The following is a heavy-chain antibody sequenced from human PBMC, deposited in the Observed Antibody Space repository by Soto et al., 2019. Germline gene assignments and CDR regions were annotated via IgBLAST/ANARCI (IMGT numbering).Heavy chain of an antibody. CDR1: WASFSSNTAA. CDR2: TYYRSNWRH. CDR3: ARGVAGSGFDL. V-gene: IGHV6-1*01. D-gene: IGHD6-19*01. J-gene: IGHJ4*02. Sequence: SQPLSLTCAISWASFSSNTAAWNCIRSSPSRGLERLGRTYYRSNWRHDYAVSVRSRITVNPDTSKNHFSLQLNSVTPDDTAVYYYARGVAGSGFDLWGQGTLVTVSS.